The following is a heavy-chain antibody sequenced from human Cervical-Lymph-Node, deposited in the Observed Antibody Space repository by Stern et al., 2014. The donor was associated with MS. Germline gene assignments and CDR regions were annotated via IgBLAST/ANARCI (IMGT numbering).Heavy chain of an antibody. V-gene: IGHV4-39*01. CDR3: ARHKGSGLRNFDY. D-gene: IGHD6-19*01. CDR2: IYYSGST. J-gene: IGHJ4*02. CDR1: GGSISSSSYY. Sequence: QVQLQESGPGLVKPSETLSLTCTVSGGSISSSSYYWGWIRQPPGKGLEWIGSIYYSGSTYYNPSLKNRVTISVDTSKNQFSLKLSSVTAADTAVYYCARHKGSGLRNFDYWGQGTLVTVSS.